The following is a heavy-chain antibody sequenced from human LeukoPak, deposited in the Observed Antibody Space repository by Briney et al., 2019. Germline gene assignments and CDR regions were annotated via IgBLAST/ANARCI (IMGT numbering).Heavy chain of an antibody. V-gene: IGHV5-51*01. D-gene: IGHD6-13*01. CDR3: ARMGWVYSSSVPYYFDY. CDR1: GYIFTSYW. J-gene: IGHJ4*02. Sequence: GESLQISCKGSGYIFTSYWIGWVRQMPGKGLEWMGIIYPGDSDTRYSPSFQGQVTISADKSISTAYLQWSSLKASDTAMYYCARMGWVYSSSVPYYFDYWGQGTLVTVSS. CDR2: IYPGDSDT.